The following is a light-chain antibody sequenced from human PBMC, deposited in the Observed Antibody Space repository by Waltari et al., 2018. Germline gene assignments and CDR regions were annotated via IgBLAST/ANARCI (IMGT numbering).Light chain of an antibody. V-gene: IGLV2-14*03. Sequence: QSALTQPASVSGSPGQSIPISCTGTSSDGGGYNYVSWYQQHPGKAPKLMIYDVSNRPSGVSNRFSGSKSGNTASLTISGLQAEDEADYYCSSYTSSSKYVFGTGTKVTVL. J-gene: IGLJ1*01. CDR3: SSYTSSSKYV. CDR1: SSDGGGYNY. CDR2: DVS.